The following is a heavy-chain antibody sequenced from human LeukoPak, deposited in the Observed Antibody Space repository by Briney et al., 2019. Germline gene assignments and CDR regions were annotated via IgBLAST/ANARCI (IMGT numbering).Heavy chain of an antibody. D-gene: IGHD6-13*01. J-gene: IGHJ3*02. CDR3: ARHGSSSWYDAFDI. CDR2: IYYSGST. Sequence: SETLSLTCTVSGGSISSYYWSWIRQLPGKGLEWIGYIYYSGSTNYNPSLKSRVTISVDTSKNQFSLKLNSVTAADTAVYYCARHGSSSWYDAFDIWGQGTMVTVSS. V-gene: IGHV4-59*08. CDR1: GGSISSYY.